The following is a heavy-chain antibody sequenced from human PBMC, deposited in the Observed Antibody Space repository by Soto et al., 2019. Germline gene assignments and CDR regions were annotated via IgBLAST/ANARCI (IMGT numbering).Heavy chain of an antibody. CDR3: ARPSTHYYYGMDV. Sequence: SETLSLTCAVYGGSFSGYYWSWIRQPPGKGLEWIGEINHSGSTNYNPSLKSRVTISVDTSKNQFSLKLSSVTAADTAVYYCARPSTHYYYGMDVWGQGTTVTVSS. V-gene: IGHV4-34*01. J-gene: IGHJ6*02. CDR2: INHSGST. CDR1: GGSFSGYY.